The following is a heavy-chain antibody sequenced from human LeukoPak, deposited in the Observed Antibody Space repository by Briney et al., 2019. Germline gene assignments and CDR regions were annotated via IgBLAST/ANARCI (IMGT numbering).Heavy chain of an antibody. V-gene: IGHV3-23*01. D-gene: IGHD5-18*01. J-gene: IGHJ4*02. Sequence: PGGYLRLSCAASGFTFSSYAMSWVRQAPGKGLEWVSAISGSGGSTYYADSVKGRFTISRDNSKNTLYLQMNSLRAEDTAVYYCAKGKDTAMVRYYFDYWGQGTLVTVSS. CDR2: ISGSGGST. CDR1: GFTFSSYA. CDR3: AKGKDTAMVRYYFDY.